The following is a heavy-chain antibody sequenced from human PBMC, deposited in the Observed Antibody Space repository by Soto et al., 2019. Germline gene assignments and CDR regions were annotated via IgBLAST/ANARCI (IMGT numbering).Heavy chain of an antibody. CDR1: GGSISSGGYY. Sequence: QVQLQEAGPGLVKPSQTLSLTCTVSGGSISSGGYYWSWIRQHPGKGLEWIGYIYYSGSTYYNPSLTSRVTISVDTSKSQFSLKLSSVTAADTAVYYCARAPTYYYDSSGYPDYWGQGTLVTVSS. CDR3: ARAPTYYYDSSGYPDY. V-gene: IGHV4-31*03. CDR2: IYYSGST. J-gene: IGHJ4*02. D-gene: IGHD3-22*01.